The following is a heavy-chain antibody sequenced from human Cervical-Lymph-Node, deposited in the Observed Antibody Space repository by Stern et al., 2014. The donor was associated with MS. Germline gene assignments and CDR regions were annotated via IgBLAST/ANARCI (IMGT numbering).Heavy chain of an antibody. J-gene: IGHJ4*02. Sequence: VQLVQSGGGLVQPGGSLRLSCAASGFTFSSYSMIWVRKAPGKGLEWVSYISSGSSTTHYADSVKGRFTVSRDNAENSLYLQMNSLRAEDTAVYYCARGRLLDYWGQGTLVTVSS. CDR2: ISSGSSTT. CDR3: ARGRLLDY. V-gene: IGHV3-48*01. CDR1: GFTFSSYS.